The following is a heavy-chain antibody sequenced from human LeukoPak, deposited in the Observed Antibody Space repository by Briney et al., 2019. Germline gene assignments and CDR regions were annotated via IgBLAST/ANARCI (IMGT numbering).Heavy chain of an antibody. J-gene: IGHJ4*02. CDR1: GFTFSGYD. Sequence: GGTLRLSCAASGFTFSGYDMSWVRQAPGKGLEWVSSISSSSSYIYYADSVKGRFTISRDNAKNSLYLQMNSLRAEDTAVYYCARARDYYDSSGYNDFDYWGQGTLVTVSS. D-gene: IGHD3-22*01. CDR3: ARARDYYDSSGYNDFDY. CDR2: ISSSSSYI. V-gene: IGHV3-21*01.